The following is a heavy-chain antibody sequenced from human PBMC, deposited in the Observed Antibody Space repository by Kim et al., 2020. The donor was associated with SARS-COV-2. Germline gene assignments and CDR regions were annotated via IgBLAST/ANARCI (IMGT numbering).Heavy chain of an antibody. CDR2: LSGGGDNT. V-gene: IGHV3-23*01. Sequence: GGSLRLYCAASGFTFSNYDMSWVRQAPGKGLEWVSTLSGGGDNTYYAVSVRGRFTISRDKSKNTLYLHMNSLRAGDTAIYYCAKSHHYTWYYGMDVWGQGTTVTVSS. J-gene: IGHJ6*02. CDR3: AKSHHYTWYYGMDV. D-gene: IGHD6-13*01. CDR1: GFTFSNYD.